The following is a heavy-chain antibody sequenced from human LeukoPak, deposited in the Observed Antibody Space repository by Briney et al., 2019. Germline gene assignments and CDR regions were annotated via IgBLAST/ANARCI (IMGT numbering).Heavy chain of an antibody. CDR3: ARVIAAAGNPFDY. D-gene: IGHD6-13*01. Sequence: ASVKVSCKASGYTFTGYYMHWVRQAPGQGLEWMGWINTNTGNPTYAQGFTGRFVFSLDTSVSTAYLQISSLKAEDTAVYYCARVIAAAGNPFDYWGQGTLVTVSS. J-gene: IGHJ4*02. CDR2: INTNTGNP. V-gene: IGHV7-4-1*02. CDR1: GYTFTGYY.